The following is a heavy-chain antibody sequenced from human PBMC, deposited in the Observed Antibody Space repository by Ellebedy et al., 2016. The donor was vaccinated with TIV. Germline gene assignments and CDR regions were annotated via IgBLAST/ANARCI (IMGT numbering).Heavy chain of an antibody. V-gene: IGHV3-23*01. CDR1: GFTFSSYS. D-gene: IGHD6-19*01. CDR2: ITGGGGGT. CDR3: AKIVRQSSGWSTGVDH. J-gene: IGHJ5*02. Sequence: PGGSLRLSCAASGFTFSSYSMNWVRQAPGKGLEWVSAITGGGGGTYYIASVKGRFTISRDNSKNTRSLEMNSLTAEDTAVYFCAKIVRQSSGWSTGVDHWGQGTLVTVSS.